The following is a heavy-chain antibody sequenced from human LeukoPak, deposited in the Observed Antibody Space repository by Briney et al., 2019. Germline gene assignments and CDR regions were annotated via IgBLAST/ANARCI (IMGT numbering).Heavy chain of an antibody. V-gene: IGHV3-23*01. Sequence: PGGSLRLSCAASGFTFSSYAMSLVRRAPGKGLEWVSTSSSSGGSTYYADSVKGRFTISRDNSKNTLYLQMNSLRAEDTAVYYCAKDRLGIGRFLEWSTLYYFNYWGQGTLVTVSS. CDR3: AKDRLGIGRFLEWSTLYYFNY. CDR2: SSSSGGST. J-gene: IGHJ4*02. D-gene: IGHD3-3*01. CDR1: GFTFSSYA.